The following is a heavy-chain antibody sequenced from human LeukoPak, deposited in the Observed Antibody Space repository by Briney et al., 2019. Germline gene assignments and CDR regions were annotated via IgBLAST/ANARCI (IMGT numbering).Heavy chain of an antibody. CDR2: IIPIFGTA. J-gene: IGHJ5*02. CDR1: GGTFSSYA. CDR3: ARLASEASDSSGYYYDWFDP. D-gene: IGHD3-22*01. Sequence: ASVKVSCKASGGTFSSYAISWVRQAPGQGLEWMGGIIPIFGTANYAQKFQGRVTITTDESTSTAYMELSSLRSEETAVYYCARLASEASDSSGYYYDWFDPWGQGTLVTVSS. V-gene: IGHV1-69*05.